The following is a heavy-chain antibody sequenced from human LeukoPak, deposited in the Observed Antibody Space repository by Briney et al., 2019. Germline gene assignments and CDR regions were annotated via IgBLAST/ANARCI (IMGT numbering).Heavy chain of an antibody. CDR1: GFTVSSNY. Sequence: GGSLRLSRAASGFTVSSNYMSWVRQAPGKGLEWVSVIYSGDTTYYADSVKGRFTISRDNSKNTLYLQMSSLRAEDTAVYYCARALSGIAVAGYYFDYWGQGTLVTVSS. CDR3: ARALSGIAVAGYYFDY. D-gene: IGHD6-19*01. CDR2: IYSGDTT. J-gene: IGHJ4*02. V-gene: IGHV3-53*01.